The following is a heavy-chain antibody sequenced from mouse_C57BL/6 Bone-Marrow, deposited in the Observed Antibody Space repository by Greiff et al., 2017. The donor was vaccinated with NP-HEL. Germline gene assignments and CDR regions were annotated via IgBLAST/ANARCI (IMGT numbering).Heavy chain of an antibody. CDR1: GFNIKDDY. J-gene: IGHJ4*01. Sequence: EVMLVESGAELVRPGASVKLSCTASGFNIKDDYMHWVKQRPEQGLEWIGWIDPENGDTEYASKFQGKATITADTSSNTAYLQLSSLTSEDTAVYYCTRWLLSLYAMDYWGQGTSVTVSS. CDR3: TRWLLSLYAMDY. D-gene: IGHD2-3*01. CDR2: IDPENGDT. V-gene: IGHV14-4*01.